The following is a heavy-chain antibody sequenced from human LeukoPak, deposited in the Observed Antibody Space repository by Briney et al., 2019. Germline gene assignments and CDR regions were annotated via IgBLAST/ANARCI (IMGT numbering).Heavy chain of an antibody. CDR2: IYYSGST. J-gene: IGHJ6*02. CDR1: GGSISSYY. V-gene: IGHV4-59*01. Sequence: PSETLSLTCTVSGGSISSYYWSWIRQPPGEGLEWIGYIYYSGSTNYNPSLKSRVTISVDTSKNQFSLKLSSVTAADTAVYYCARARASGSYGYYGMDVWGQGTTVTVSS. D-gene: IGHD1-26*01. CDR3: ARARASGSYGYYGMDV.